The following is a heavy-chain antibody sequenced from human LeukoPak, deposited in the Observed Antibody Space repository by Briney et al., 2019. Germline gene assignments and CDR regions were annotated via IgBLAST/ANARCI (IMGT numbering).Heavy chain of an antibody. J-gene: IGHJ4*02. CDR2: INPNSGGT. CDR1: GYTFTGYY. CDR3: AREEVSRVIVVVTHYYFDY. Sequence: ASVKASCKASGYTFTGYYMHWVRQAPGQGLEWMGWINPNSGGTNYAQKFQGRVTMTRDTSISTAYMELSRLRSDDTAVYYCAREEVSRVIVVVTHYYFDYWGQGTLVTVSS. V-gene: IGHV1-2*02. D-gene: IGHD3-22*01.